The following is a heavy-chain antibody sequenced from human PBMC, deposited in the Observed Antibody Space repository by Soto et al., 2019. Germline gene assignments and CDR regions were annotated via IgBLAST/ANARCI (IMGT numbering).Heavy chain of an antibody. CDR1: GYTFTSYD. CDR3: ARGLYYDNSGYHVAVDY. Sequence: QVQLVQSGAEVKKPGASVKVSCKASGYTFTSYDINWVRQAAGQGLEWMGWMNPNSGNTGYAQKFQGRVTMTRDTSISTAFIELNSLRADDTAVYYCARGLYYDNSGYHVAVDYWGQGTLVTVSS. D-gene: IGHD3-22*01. J-gene: IGHJ4*02. CDR2: MNPNSGNT. V-gene: IGHV1-8*01.